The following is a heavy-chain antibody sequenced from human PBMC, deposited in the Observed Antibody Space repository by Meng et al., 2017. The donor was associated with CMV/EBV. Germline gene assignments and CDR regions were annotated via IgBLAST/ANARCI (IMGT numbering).Heavy chain of an antibody. CDR2: IYTSGST. CDR1: GGSISSDS. V-gene: IGHV4-4*07. CDR3: ARDLGAAADPNWFDP. Sequence: VSGGSISSDSWRWIRQPAGKGLEWIGRIYTSGSTNYNPSLKSRVTMSVDTSKNQFSLKLSSVTAADTAVYYCARDLGAAADPNWFDPWGQGTLVTVSS. D-gene: IGHD6-13*01. J-gene: IGHJ5*02.